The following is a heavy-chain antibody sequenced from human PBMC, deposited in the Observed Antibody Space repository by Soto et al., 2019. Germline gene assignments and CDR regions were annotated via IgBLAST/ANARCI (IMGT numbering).Heavy chain of an antibody. D-gene: IGHD4-4*01. J-gene: IGHJ6*02. CDR3: AKGKGAEVTDGIRENYDCGMGG. V-gene: IGHV3-23*01. Sequence: AGSLTLSCAVSGFTFSSYVMSWIRQPPGKGLEWVSAISGSGGSTYYADSVKGRFTISRDNSKHTLYLQMTSLRAEDTAVYYYAKGKGAEVTDGIRENYDCGMGGWGQGTTGTFS. CDR2: ISGSGGST. CDR1: GFTFSSYV.